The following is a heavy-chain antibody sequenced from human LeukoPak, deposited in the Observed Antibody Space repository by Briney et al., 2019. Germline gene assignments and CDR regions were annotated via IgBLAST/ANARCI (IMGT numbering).Heavy chain of an antibody. CDR2: IHYSGSS. Sequence: PSETLSLTCTVSGGSISSYYWSWIRQPPGKGLEWIGYIHYSGSSNYNPSLKSRVTMAVDTSKNQFSLKLYSVTAADTAVYYCASAPDGVVAAFDYWGQGALVTVSS. V-gene: IGHV4-59*01. CDR1: GGSISSYY. D-gene: IGHD2-15*01. CDR3: ASAPDGVVAAFDY. J-gene: IGHJ4*02.